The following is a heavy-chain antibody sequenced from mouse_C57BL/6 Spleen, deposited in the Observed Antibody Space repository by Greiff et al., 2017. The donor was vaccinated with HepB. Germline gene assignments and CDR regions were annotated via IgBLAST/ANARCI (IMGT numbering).Heavy chain of an antibody. CDR1: GFTFSSYA. CDR3: ARGSGGNWYFDV. V-gene: IGHV5-4*03. Sequence: EVKLMESGGGLVKPGGSLKLSCAASGFTFSSYAMSWVRQTPEKRLEWVATISDGGSYTYYPDNVKGRFTISRDNAKNNLYLQMSHLKSEDTAMYYCARGSGGNWYFDVWGTGTTVTVSS. CDR2: ISDGGSYT. J-gene: IGHJ1*03.